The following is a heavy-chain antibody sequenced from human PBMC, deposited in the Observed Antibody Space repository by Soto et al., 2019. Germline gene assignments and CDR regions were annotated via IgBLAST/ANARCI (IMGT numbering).Heavy chain of an antibody. CDR3: ARDGIGGTAFRGYCDY. J-gene: IGHJ4*02. V-gene: IGHV3-33*01. CDR1: GSIFSGYG. CDR2: IWYDGSNK. D-gene: IGHD1-7*01. Sequence: QVQLVESGGGVVQPGRSLRLSCVVPGSIFSGYGMHWVRQAPGKGLEWVAVIWYDGSNKYYADSVEGRFTISRDNSKNTLYLQMDSLRVEDTAVYCCARDGIGGTAFRGYCDYWGQGTLVTVSS.